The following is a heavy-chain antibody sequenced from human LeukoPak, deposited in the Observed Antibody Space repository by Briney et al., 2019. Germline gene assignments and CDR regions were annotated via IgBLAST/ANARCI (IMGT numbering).Heavy chain of an antibody. Sequence: ASVKVSCKASGGTFISYAISWVRQAPGQGLEWMGGIIPIFGTANYAQKFQGRVTMTRNTSISTAYMELSSLRSEDTAVYYCARFHSSSFWSGYYTFDYWGQGTLVTVSS. CDR1: GGTFISYA. CDR3: ARFHSSSFWSGYYTFDY. CDR2: IIPIFGTA. V-gene: IGHV1-69*05. D-gene: IGHD3-3*01. J-gene: IGHJ4*02.